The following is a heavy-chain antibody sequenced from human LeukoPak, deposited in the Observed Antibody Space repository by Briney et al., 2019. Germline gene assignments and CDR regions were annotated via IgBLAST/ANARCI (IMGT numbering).Heavy chain of an antibody. CDR1: RFIFSSYA. Sequence: GGSLRLSCAGSRFIFSSYAMHWVRQAPGKGLEWVSSISSSSSYIYYADSVKGRFTISRDNAKNSLYLQMNSLRAEDTAVYYCARDRYDILTAYYDQYYFDCWGQGTLVTVSS. CDR3: ARDRYDILTAYYDQYYFDC. D-gene: IGHD3-9*01. J-gene: IGHJ4*02. V-gene: IGHV3-21*01. CDR2: ISSSSSYI.